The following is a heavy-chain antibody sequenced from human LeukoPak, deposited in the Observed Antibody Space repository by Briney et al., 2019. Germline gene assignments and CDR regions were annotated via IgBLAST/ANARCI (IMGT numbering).Heavy chain of an antibody. V-gene: IGHV3-23*01. D-gene: IGHD3-10*01. J-gene: IGHJ4*02. CDR1: GFTFSSYA. CDR2: VSSGGDNT. CDR3: AKWGVDRGEWRHYVDY. Sequence: PGGSLRLSCAASGFTFSSYAMTWVRQAPGKGLEWVSTVSSGGDNTYYANSVKGRFTISRDNSKNTLYMQMNSLRAEDTAIYYCAKWGVDRGEWRHYVDYWGQGRLVIVSS.